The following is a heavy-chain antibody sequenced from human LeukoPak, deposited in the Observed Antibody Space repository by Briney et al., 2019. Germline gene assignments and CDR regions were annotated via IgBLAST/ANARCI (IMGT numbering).Heavy chain of an antibody. Sequence: GGSLRLSCTASGFTFSTYWMSWVRQAPGKGLEWLANIKQDGSEKYYVDSVKGRFTISRDNAKNSLYLQMNSLRAEDTAVYYCASEGVLRYFDWLQAWFDPWGQGTLVTVSS. D-gene: IGHD3-9*01. CDR3: ASEGVLRYFDWLQAWFDP. J-gene: IGHJ5*02. CDR2: IKQDGSEK. CDR1: GFTFSTYW. V-gene: IGHV3-7*01.